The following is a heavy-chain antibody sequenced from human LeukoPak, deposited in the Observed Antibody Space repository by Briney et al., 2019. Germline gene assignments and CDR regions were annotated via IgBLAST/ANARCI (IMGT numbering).Heavy chain of an antibody. J-gene: IGHJ6*03. D-gene: IGHD3-22*01. CDR1: GFTFSDYA. Sequence: GGSLRLSCAASGFTFSDYAMTWVRQPPGKGLEWVSAISGGGHSTYYADSVRGRFTISRDNAKDTLSLQMNSLTAEDTAFYFCARDAWGYYDSSGYSFGSQYYMDVWGRGTTVTVSS. CDR3: ARDAWGYYDSSGYSFGSQYYMDV. CDR2: ISGGGHST. V-gene: IGHV3-23*01.